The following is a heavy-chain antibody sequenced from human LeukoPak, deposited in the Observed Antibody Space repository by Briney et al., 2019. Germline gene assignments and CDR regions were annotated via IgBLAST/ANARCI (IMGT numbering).Heavy chain of an antibody. CDR1: GYTFTSYA. V-gene: IGHV1-3*03. Sequence: ASVKVSCKASGYTFTSYAMHWVRQAPGQRLEWMGWINAGNGNTKYSQEFQGRVTITRDTSASTAYMELGSLRSEDTAVYYCAREGRTKVTPRPDGFDIWGQGTMVTASS. CDR2: INAGNGNT. CDR3: AREGRTKVTPRPDGFDI. D-gene: IGHD4-17*01. J-gene: IGHJ3*02.